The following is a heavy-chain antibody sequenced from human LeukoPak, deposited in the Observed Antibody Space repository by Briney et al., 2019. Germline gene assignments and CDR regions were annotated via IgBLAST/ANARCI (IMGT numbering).Heavy chain of an antibody. CDR1: GLNFGDYC. V-gene: IGHV3-49*04. CDR2: IRSKTYGGTT. CDR3: SRDYYSANHKDAFGI. Sequence: PGGSLRLSCTDSGLNFGDYCLSRVRQAPGRGLEWVGFIRSKTYGGTTQYAASVQGRFIISRDDSKSIAYLQMDSLKTEDTAAYFCSRDYYSANHKDAFGIWGQGTLVTVSP. J-gene: IGHJ3*02. D-gene: IGHD3-10*01.